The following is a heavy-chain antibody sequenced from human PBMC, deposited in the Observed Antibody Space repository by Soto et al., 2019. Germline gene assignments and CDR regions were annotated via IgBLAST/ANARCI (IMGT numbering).Heavy chain of an antibody. V-gene: IGHV3-23*01. Sequence: WWSLRLSCSASVFTFSSYAMSWFRQAPGKGLEWVSAISGSGGSTYYADSVKGRFTISRDNSKNTLYLQMNSLRAEDTAVYYCAKKAVGSGWYMEGSWFDPWGQGTLVTVSS. CDR1: VFTFSSYA. J-gene: IGHJ5*02. CDR3: AKKAVGSGWYMEGSWFDP. CDR2: ISGSGGST. D-gene: IGHD6-19*01.